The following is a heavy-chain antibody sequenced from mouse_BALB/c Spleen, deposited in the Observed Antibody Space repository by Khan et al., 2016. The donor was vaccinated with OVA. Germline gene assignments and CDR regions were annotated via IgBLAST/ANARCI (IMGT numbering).Heavy chain of an antibody. CDR1: GHTFTSYW. V-gene: IGHV1-7*01. J-gene: IGHJ3*01. CDR2: INPSTGYT. CDR3: ANHGSSSAWLTY. D-gene: IGHD1-1*01. Sequence: VQLQESGAELAKPGASVKMSCKASGHTFTSYWMHWVKQRPGQGLEWIGYINPSTGYTEYNQKFKDKATLTADKSSSTAYMQLSSLTSEDSAVYYCANHGSSSAWLTYWGQGTLVTVSA.